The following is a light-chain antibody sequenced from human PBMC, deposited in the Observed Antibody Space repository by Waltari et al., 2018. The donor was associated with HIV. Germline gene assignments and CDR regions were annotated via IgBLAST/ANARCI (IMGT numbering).Light chain of an antibody. V-gene: IGKV3-20*01. J-gene: IGKJ1*01. Sequence: GQRATLSCRASQRVIDIYLAWYQQKFGQAPRLLIYGASTRATGVPYRFSGSGSGTDFTRPISGLEPEDFAVYYCQQYGSSGTFGQVTKVEF. CDR3: QQYGSSGT. CDR2: GAS. CDR1: QRVIDIY.